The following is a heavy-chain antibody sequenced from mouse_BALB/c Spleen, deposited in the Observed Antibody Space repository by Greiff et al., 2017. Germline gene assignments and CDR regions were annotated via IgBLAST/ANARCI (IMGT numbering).Heavy chain of an antibody. V-gene: IGHV5-17*02. CDR2: ISSGSSTI. J-gene: IGHJ2*01. D-gene: IGHD2-4*01. Sequence: DVMLVESGGGLVQPGGSRKLSCAASGFTFSSFGMHWVRQAPEKGLEWVAYISSGSSTIYYADKVKGRFTISRDNPKNTLFLQMTSLRSEDTAMYYCAGHYDYGIDYWGQGTTLTVSS. CDR3: AGHYDYGIDY. CDR1: GFTFSSFG.